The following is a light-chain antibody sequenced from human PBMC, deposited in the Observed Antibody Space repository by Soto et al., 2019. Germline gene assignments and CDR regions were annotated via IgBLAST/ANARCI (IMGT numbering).Light chain of an antibody. CDR2: RTS. CDR3: QQYNNWPYT. V-gene: IGKV3-15*01. CDR1: QSVSSN. J-gene: IGKJ2*01. Sequence: EIVMTQSPATLSLSPGERAILSCRASQSVSSNLAWYRQKPGQAPTLLIYRTSTRATGIPDRFSGSGSGTDFTLTISSLPSEDFAFYYCQQYNNWPYTFGQGTKLEIK.